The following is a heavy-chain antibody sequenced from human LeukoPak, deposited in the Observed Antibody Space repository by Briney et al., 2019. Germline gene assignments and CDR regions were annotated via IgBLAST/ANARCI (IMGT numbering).Heavy chain of an antibody. CDR2: ISSSSSTI. V-gene: IGHV3-48*02. CDR3: ARETSGSYPYYFDY. Sequence: GGSLRLSCAASGFTFSSYSMNWVRQAPGKGLEWVSYISSSSSTIYYADSVKGRFTISRDNAKNSLYLQMNSLRDEDTAVYYCARETSGSYPYYFDYWGQGTLVTVSS. CDR1: GFTFSSYS. D-gene: IGHD1-26*01. J-gene: IGHJ4*02.